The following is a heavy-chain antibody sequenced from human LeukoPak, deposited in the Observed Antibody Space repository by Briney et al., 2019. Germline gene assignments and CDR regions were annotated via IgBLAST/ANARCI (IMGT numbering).Heavy chain of an antibody. CDR3: ARDRRWAYHGSGEYAFDI. J-gene: IGHJ3*02. Sequence: PGGSLRLSCAASGFTVSSNYMSWVRQAPGKGLEWVSVIYSGGSTYYADSVKGRFTISRDNSKNTLYLQMNSLRAEDTAVYYCARDRRWAYHGSGEYAFDIWGQGTMVTVSS. CDR1: GFTVSSNY. D-gene: IGHD3-10*01. V-gene: IGHV3-53*01. CDR2: IYSGGST.